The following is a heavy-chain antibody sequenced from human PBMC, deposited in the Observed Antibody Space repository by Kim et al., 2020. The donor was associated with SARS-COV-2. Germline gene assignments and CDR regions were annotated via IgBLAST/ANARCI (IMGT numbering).Heavy chain of an antibody. CDR3: ARDGYSIRRRPPDGNHFDY. CDR2: TYYRSKWYN. V-gene: IGHV6-1*01. CDR1: GDSVSSNSAA. J-gene: IGHJ4*02. D-gene: IGHD6-13*01. Sequence: SQTLSLTCAISGDSVSSNSAAWNWIRQSPSRGLEWLGRTYYRSKWYNDYAVSVKSRITINPDTSKNQFSLQLNSVTPEDTAVYYCARDGYSIRRRPPDGNHFDYWGQGTLVTVSS.